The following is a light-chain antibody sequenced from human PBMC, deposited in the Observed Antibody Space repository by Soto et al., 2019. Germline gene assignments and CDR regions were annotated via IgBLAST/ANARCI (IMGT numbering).Light chain of an antibody. CDR1: NIGSNS. V-gene: IGLV3-21*04. CDR3: QVWDSSSEHPV. Sequence: SSEMTQPPSVSVAPGKTARITCGGVNIGSNSVHWYQQKTVQAPGLVIYYDSDLPSGIPARYSGSNSGNTATLPSSRVEAGDEAYYYCQVWDSSSEHPVFGGGTKVTVL. CDR2: YDS. J-gene: IGLJ3*02.